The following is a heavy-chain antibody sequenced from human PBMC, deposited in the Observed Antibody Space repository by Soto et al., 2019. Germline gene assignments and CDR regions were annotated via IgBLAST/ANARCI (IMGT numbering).Heavy chain of an antibody. CDR3: ARVAVAARPRWYNWFDP. CDR1: GYTFTDYD. V-gene: IGHV1-8*01. D-gene: IGHD2-15*01. J-gene: IGHJ5*02. CDR2: MNPNSGET. Sequence: QEQLVQSGAEVKKPGASVKVSCKTSGYTFTDYDINWVRQATGQGLEWIGWMNPNSGETGHAQKFQGRVTMTRSASLSPAYLELSSLRSEDTAVYYCARVAVAARPRWYNWFDPWGQGTLVTVSS.